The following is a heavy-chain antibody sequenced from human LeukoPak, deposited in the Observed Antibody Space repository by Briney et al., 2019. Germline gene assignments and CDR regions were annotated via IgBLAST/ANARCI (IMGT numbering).Heavy chain of an antibody. V-gene: IGHV3-23*01. Sequence: PGGSLRLSCAASGLTFSSHAMSWVRQPPGKGLEWVSTISYSGGSTFTADSVKGRFTISRDNSKNTLSLQMNSLRAEDTAVYYCARYFHDWGQGTLVTVSS. J-gene: IGHJ4*02. CDR3: ARYFHD. CDR2: ISYSGGST. CDR1: GLTFSSHA.